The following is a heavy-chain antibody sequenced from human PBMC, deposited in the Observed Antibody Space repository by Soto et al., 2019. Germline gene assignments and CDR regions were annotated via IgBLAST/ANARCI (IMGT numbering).Heavy chain of an antibody. J-gene: IGHJ6*02. CDR2: IIPILGIA. Sequence: SVKVSCKASGGTFSSYTISWVRQAPGQGLEWMGRIIPILGIANYAQKFQGRVTITADKSTSTAYMELSSLRSEDTAVYYCARDPGGYSYGFEYYYGMDVWGQGTTVTVPS. D-gene: IGHD5-18*01. CDR3: ARDPGGYSYGFEYYYGMDV. V-gene: IGHV1-69*04. CDR1: GGTFSSYT.